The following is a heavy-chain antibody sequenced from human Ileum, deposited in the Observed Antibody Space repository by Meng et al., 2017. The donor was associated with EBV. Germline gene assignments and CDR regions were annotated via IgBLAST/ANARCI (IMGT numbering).Heavy chain of an antibody. V-gene: IGHV4-4*02. J-gene: IGHJ4*02. CDR2: ILHAGVT. CDR3: ARGEDYTWDV. D-gene: IGHD3-16*01. Sequence: QWRLHESGPRLVKPSGTLSLTCSVSDDSTIRSNWWSWVRQPPGKGLEWIGEILHAGVTNYNSSLKSRVSMSVDRSRIQASLNLNSVTAADTAIYYCARGEDYTWDVWGQGILVTASS. CDR1: DDSTIRSNW.